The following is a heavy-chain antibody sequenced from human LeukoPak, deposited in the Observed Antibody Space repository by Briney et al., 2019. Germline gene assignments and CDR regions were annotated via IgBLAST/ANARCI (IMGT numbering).Heavy chain of an antibody. V-gene: IGHV4-39*01. D-gene: IGHD6-13*01. CDR1: GASFSSSTYY. Sequence: SETLTLTCTVSGASFSSSTYYWGWIRQPPGKGLEWIGSIYYSGSTYYNPSLKSRVTMSVDTSKNQFSLKLSSVTAADTAVYYCARHAGGIAAAGTRPFDYWGQGTLVTVSS. J-gene: IGHJ4*02. CDR3: ARHAGGIAAAGTRPFDY. CDR2: IYYSGST.